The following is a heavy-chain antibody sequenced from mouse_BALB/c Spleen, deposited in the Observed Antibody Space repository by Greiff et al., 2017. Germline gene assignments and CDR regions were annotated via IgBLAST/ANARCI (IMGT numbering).Heavy chain of an antibody. J-gene: IGHJ2*01. CDR1: GFTFSSFG. CDR2: ISSGSSTI. Sequence: EVKLVESGGGLVQPGGSRKLSCAASGFTFSSFGMHWVRQAPEKGLEWVAYISSGSSTIYYADTVKGRFTISRDNPKNTLFLQMTSLRSEDTAMYYCAGGNYGLDYWGQGTTLTVSS. D-gene: IGHD2-1*01. V-gene: IGHV5-17*02. CDR3: AGGNYGLDY.